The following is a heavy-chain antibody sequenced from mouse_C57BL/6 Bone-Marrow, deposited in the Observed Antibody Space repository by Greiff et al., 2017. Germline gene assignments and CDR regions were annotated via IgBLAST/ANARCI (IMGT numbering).Heavy chain of an antibody. CDR1: GYTFTSYT. V-gene: IGHV1-4*01. D-gene: IGHD1-1*01. CDR2: INPSSGYT. J-gene: IGHJ2*01. CDR3: AYYGSKGY. Sequence: QVQLKESGAELARPGASVKMSCKASGYTFTSYTMHWVKQRPGQGLEWIGYINPSSGYTKYNQKFKDKATLTADKSSSTAYMLLSSLTSEDSAVYYVAYYGSKGYWGQGTTLTVSS.